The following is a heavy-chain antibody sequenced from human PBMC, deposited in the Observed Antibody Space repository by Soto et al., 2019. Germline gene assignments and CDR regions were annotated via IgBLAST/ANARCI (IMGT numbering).Heavy chain of an antibody. Sequence: EVQLVESGGGLVKPGGSLRLSCAASGFTFSSYSMNWVRQAPGKGLEWVSSISSSSSYIYYADSVKGRFTISRDNAKNSLYRQINSLRAEDTAVYYCARGGGTTVVTDSGYWGQGTLVTVSS. CDR1: GFTFSSYS. D-gene: IGHD4-17*01. CDR2: ISSSSSYI. J-gene: IGHJ4*02. V-gene: IGHV3-21*01. CDR3: ARGGGTTVVTDSGY.